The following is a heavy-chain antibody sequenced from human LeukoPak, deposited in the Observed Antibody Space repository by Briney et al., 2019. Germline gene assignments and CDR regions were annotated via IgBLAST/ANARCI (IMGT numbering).Heavy chain of an antibody. CDR2: INHSGST. CDR1: GGPFSGYY. CDR3: ARQYSSSPRFAY. Sequence: SETLSLTCAVYGGPFSGYYWSWIRQPPGKGLEWIGEINHSGSTNYNPSLKSGVTISVDTSKNQFSLKLSSVTAADTAVYYCARQYSSSPRFAYWGQGTLVTVSS. V-gene: IGHV4-34*01. J-gene: IGHJ4*02. D-gene: IGHD6-13*01.